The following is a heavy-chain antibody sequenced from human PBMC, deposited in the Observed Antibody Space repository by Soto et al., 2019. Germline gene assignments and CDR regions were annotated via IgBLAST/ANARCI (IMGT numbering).Heavy chain of an antibody. CDR2: IYYSGST. V-gene: IGHV4-59*12. CDR1: GGSISSYY. CDR3: ARVAVAGTRVDY. Sequence: PSETLSLTCTVSGGSISSYYWSWIRQPPGKGLEWIGYIYYSGSTNYNPSLKSRVTISVDTSKNQFSLKLSSVTAADTAVYYCARVAVAGTRVDYWGQGTLVTSPQ. D-gene: IGHD6-19*01. J-gene: IGHJ4*02.